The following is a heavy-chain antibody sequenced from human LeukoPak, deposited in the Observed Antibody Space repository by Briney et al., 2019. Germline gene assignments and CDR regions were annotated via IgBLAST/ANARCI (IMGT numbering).Heavy chain of an antibody. V-gene: IGHV1-2*02. CDR1: GYTFTGYY. CDR3: ARDLASTPNWEFDY. CDR2: INPNSGGT. Sequence: ASVKVSCKASGYTFTGYYMHWVRQAPGQGLEWMGWINPNSGGTNYAQKFQGRVTMTRDTSINTAYMELSSLTSDDTGVYYCARDLASTPNWEFDYWGQGTPVTVSP. D-gene: IGHD7-27*01. J-gene: IGHJ4*02.